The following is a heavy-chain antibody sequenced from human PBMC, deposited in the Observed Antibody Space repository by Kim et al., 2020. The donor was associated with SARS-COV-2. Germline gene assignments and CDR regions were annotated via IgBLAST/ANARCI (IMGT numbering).Heavy chain of an antibody. Sequence: GESLKISCKGSGYSFTSYWIGWVRQMPGKGLEWMGIIYPGDSDTRYSPSFQGQVTISADKSISTAYLQWSSLKASDTAMYYCARHRYCSGGSCYGVYYFDYWGQGTLVTVSS. D-gene: IGHD2-15*01. J-gene: IGHJ4*02. V-gene: IGHV5-51*01. CDR3: ARHRYCSGGSCYGVYYFDY. CDR2: IYPGDSDT. CDR1: GYSFTSYW.